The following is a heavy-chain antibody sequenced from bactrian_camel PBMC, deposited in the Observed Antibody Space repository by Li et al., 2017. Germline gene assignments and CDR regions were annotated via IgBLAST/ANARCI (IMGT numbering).Heavy chain of an antibody. CDR1: GDTDVSLC. V-gene: IGHV3S53*01. J-gene: IGHJ4*01. Sequence: QVQLVESGGGSVQAGGSLRLSCAVSGDTDVSLCMAWFRQTPNKEREGVAAIDAEGSTSYADSVKGRFTISKDNAKKTLYLQMNSLEPEDTATYYCAADLSCVGVLRYRGYDAGGRATLARGPRSPSP. D-gene: IGHD1*01. CDR3: AADLSCVGVLRYRGYDAGGRAT. CDR2: IDAEGST.